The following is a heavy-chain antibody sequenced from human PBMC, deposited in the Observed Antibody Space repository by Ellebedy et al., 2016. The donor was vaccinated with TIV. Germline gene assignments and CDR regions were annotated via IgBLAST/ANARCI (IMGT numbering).Heavy chain of an antibody. CDR2: IVSNGDST. D-gene: IGHD1-14*01. Sequence: GESLKISCSASGFTFSSYAMHWVRQAPGKGLDYISAIVSNGDSTYYANSVKGRFIISRENAKNSLYLQMNSLRAGDTAVYYCARATEGLDYWGQGTLVTVSS. V-gene: IGHV3-64*04. J-gene: IGHJ4*02. CDR1: GFTFSSYA. CDR3: ARATEGLDY.